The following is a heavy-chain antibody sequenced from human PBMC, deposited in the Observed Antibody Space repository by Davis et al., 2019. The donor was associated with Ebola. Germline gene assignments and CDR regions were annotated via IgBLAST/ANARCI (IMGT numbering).Heavy chain of an antibody. Sequence: ASVKVSCKASGYTFTGYYMHWVRQAPGQGLEWMGWINPNSGGTNYAQKFQGWVTMTRDTSISTAYMELSRLRSDDTAVYYCARAWGQHRSGWYLGYWGQGSLVTVAS. D-gene: IGHD6-19*01. CDR2: INPNSGGT. V-gene: IGHV1-2*04. J-gene: IGHJ4*02. CDR3: ARAWGQHRSGWYLGY. CDR1: GYTFTGYY.